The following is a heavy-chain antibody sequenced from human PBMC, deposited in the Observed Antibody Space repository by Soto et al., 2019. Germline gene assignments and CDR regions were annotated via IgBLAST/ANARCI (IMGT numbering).Heavy chain of an antibody. J-gene: IGHJ4*02. CDR1: GGSISSGGYS. D-gene: IGHD4-4*01. V-gene: IGHV4-30-2*01. CDR3: ARGMTTVTTLDY. CDR2: IYHSGST. Sequence: QLQLQESGSGLVKPSQTLSLTCAVSGGSISSGGYSWSWIRQPPGKGLEWIGYIYHSGSTYYNPSRKSRVAXXVXGSKNQFSLKLSSVTAADTAVYYCARGMTTVTTLDYWGQGTLVTVSS.